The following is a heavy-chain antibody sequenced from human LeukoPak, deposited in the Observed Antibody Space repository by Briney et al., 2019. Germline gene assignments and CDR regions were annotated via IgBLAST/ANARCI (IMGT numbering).Heavy chain of an antibody. CDR2: IYYSGTT. J-gene: IGHJ4*02. V-gene: IGHV4-59*08. CDR3: GRLNYGTNSALDY. D-gene: IGHD4-23*01. CDR1: GGSIGNYY. Sequence: SETLSLTCSVPGGSIGNYYWNWIRQPPGKGLEWIGYIYYSGTTDYSPSRKSRVTMSVDTSKNQFSLKLSSVTAADTAVYFCGRLNYGTNSALDYWGQGTLVTVSS.